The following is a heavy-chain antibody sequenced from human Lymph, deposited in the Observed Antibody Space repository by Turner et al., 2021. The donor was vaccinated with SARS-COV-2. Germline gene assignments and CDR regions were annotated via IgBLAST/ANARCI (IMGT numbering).Heavy chain of an antibody. CDR2: IWFDGSTK. D-gene: IGHD3-16*01. J-gene: IGHJ4*02. V-gene: IGHV3-33*01. CDR1: EFTFSNSG. CDR3: ARHNGGRLDY. Sequence: QVQLVESGGGVVQPGRSRRLSCAASEFTFSNSGMHWVRQAPGKGLEWVAVIWFDGSTKYYADSVKGRFTISRDNSKNTLYLQMNSLRAEDTAVYYCARHNGGRLDYWGQGTLVTVSS.